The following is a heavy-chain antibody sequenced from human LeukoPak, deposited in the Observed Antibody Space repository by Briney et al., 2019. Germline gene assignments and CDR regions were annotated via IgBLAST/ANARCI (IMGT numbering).Heavy chain of an antibody. V-gene: IGHV3-21*01. Sequence: GGSLRLSCAASGFIFSSYGMNWVRQAPGKGLEWVSSISSGSTYTYYADSVKGRFTISRDNAKNSLYLQMNSLRAEDTAVYYCATATRIGQPAFDIWGQGTMVTVSS. CDR3: ATATRIGQPAFDI. J-gene: IGHJ3*02. CDR2: ISSGSTYT. CDR1: GFIFSSYG. D-gene: IGHD2-15*01.